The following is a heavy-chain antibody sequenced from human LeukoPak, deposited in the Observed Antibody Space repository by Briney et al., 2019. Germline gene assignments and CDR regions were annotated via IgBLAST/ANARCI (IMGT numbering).Heavy chain of an antibody. CDR1: GGSISSGGYY. CDR2: IYYSGST. D-gene: IGHD2-15*01. J-gene: IGHJ5*02. V-gene: IGHV4-31*03. Sequence: PSQTLSLTCTVSGGSISSGGYYWSWIRQHPGKGLEWIGYIYYSGSTYYNPSLKSRVTISVDTSKNRFSLKLSSVTAADTAVYYCARGSAVVVAARRWFDPWGQGTLVTVSS. CDR3: ARGSAVVVAARRWFDP.